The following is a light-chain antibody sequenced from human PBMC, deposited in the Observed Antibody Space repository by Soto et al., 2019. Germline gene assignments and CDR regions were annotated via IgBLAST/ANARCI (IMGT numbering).Light chain of an antibody. V-gene: IGLV2-11*01. Sequence: QSALTQPRSVSGSPGQSVTISCTGTSSDLGGYNYVSWYQQHPGKAPKLIMFDVSKRPSGVPDRFSGSKSGNAASLTISGLQAEDEADYHCCSYAGTNTLVVFGGGTKLTVL. CDR3: CSYAGTNTLVV. CDR2: DVS. J-gene: IGLJ2*01. CDR1: SSDLGGYNY.